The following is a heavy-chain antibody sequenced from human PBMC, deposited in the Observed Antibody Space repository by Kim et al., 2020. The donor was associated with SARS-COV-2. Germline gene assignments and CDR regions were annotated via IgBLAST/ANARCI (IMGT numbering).Heavy chain of an antibody. CDR2: MFYNGRG. Sequence: SETLSLTCSVSGGSVSSGSHYWSWIRQPPGRGGEWISYMFYNGRGNDNPSLKSRVTISVDTTKNQFSLKLNPMTAADAEVYYCARNEEAVGTCDHWGQGTLVTVPS. CDR1: GGSVSSGSHY. D-gene: IGHD6-13*01. V-gene: IGHV4-61*01. J-gene: IGHJ4*02. CDR3: ARNEEAVGTCDH.